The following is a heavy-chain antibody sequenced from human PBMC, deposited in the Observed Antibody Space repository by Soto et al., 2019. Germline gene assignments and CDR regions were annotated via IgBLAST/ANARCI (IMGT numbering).Heavy chain of an antibody. CDR3: TRGGYGSGSYYTDYYYSGMDV. Sequence: GGSLRLSCTASGFTFGDYAMSWFRQAPGKGLEWVGFIRSKAYGGTTEYAASVKGRFTISRDDSKSIAYLQMNSLKTEDTAVYYCTRGGYGSGSYYTDYYYSGMDVWGQGTTVTVSS. V-gene: IGHV3-49*03. CDR2: IRSKAYGGTT. CDR1: GFTFGDYA. D-gene: IGHD3-10*01. J-gene: IGHJ6*02.